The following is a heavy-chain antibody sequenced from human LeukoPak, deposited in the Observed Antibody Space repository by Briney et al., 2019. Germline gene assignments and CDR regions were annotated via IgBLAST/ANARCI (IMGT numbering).Heavy chain of an antibody. D-gene: IGHD3-3*01. CDR2: IFYSGST. J-gene: IGHJ4*02. Sequence: SETLSLTCTVSGGSISSYYWSWIRQPPGKGLEWIGYIFYSGSTSYNPSLKSRVTISVDTSKNQFSLTLSSVTAADTAVYYCASYTYYDFWSGYPYFDYWGQGTLVTVSS. CDR3: ASYTYYDFWSGYPYFDY. V-gene: IGHV4-59*12. CDR1: GGSISSYY.